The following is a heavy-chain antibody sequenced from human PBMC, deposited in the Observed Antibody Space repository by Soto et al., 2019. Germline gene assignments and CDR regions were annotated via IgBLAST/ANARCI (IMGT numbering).Heavy chain of an antibody. V-gene: IGHV3-21*01. D-gene: IGHD3-16*01. J-gene: IGHJ6*01. CDR1: GFTFSSYS. CDR3: AMLQGYRMDV. CDR2: ISSSSSYI. Sequence: EVQLVESGGGLVKPGGSLRLSCAASGFTFSSYSMNWVRQAPGKGLEWVSSISSSSSYIYYADSVKGRFTISRDNAKNSLHLQMISLRAEDTAVYYCAMLQGYRMDVWGQGTTVTVLS.